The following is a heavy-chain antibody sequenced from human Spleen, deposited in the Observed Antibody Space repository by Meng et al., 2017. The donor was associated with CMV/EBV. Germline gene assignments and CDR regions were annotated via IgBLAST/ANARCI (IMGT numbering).Heavy chain of an antibody. V-gene: IGHV3-74*01. D-gene: IGHD2-2*01. J-gene: IGHJ6*02. CDR3: ARARRQLLSYGMDV. Sequence: GESLKISCAASGFTFSSYWMHWVRQAPGKGLVWVSRINSDGSSTSYADSVKGRFTISRDNAKNTLYLQMNSLRAEDSAVYYCARARRQLLSYGMDVWGQGTTVTVSS. CDR1: GFTFSSYW. CDR2: INSDGSST.